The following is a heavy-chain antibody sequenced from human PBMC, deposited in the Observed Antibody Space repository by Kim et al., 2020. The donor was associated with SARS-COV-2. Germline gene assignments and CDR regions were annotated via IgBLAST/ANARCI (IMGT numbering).Heavy chain of an antibody. CDR2: ITGDDTT. CDR1: GFRGSREA. V-gene: IGHV3-23*01. D-gene: IGHD1-7*01. J-gene: IGHJ4*02. CDR3: AKDGTGTVQHFEY. Sequence: GGSLRLSCAASGFRGSREAMQWVRQAPGKGLEWVAAITGDDTTYYKDSLRGRFTISRDNSKNTVSLQMTNLRADDTGMYYCAKDGTGTVQHFEYWGQGTLVTVSS.